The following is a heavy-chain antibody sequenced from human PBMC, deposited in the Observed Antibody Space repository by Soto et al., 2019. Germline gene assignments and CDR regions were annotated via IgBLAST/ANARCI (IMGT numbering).Heavy chain of an antibody. CDR1: GFTFSSYG. CDR2: IWYDGSNK. CDR3: ARDKPHYYGMDV. J-gene: IGHJ6*02. V-gene: IGHV3-33*01. Sequence: QVQLVESGGGVVQPGRSLRLSCAASGFTFSSYGMHWVRQAPGKGLEWVAVIWYDGSNKYYADAVKGRFTISRDNSKNTLYLQMNSLRAEDTAVYYCARDKPHYYGMDVWGQGPTVTVSS.